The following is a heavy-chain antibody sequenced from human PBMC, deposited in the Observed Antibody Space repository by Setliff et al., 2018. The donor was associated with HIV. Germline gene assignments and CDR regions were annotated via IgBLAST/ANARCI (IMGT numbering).Heavy chain of an antibody. CDR1: GFTVSTYY. J-gene: IGHJ4*02. CDR3: STDADIDLYYYDSSGCYPFDQ. CDR2: IYSGGTT. V-gene: IGHV3-15*01. Sequence: GGSLRLSCAASGFTVSTYYMSWVRQAPGKGLEWVSTIYSGGTTDYAAPVKGRFTISRDDSKNTLYLQMNSLKTEDTAVYYCSTDADIDLYYYDSSGCYPFDQWGQGTLVTVSS. D-gene: IGHD3-22*01.